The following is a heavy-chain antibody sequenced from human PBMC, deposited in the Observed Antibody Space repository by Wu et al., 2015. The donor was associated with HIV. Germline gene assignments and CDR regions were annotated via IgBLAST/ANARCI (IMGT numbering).Heavy chain of an antibody. CDR2: MKPKSGDT. V-gene: IGHV1-8*01. J-gene: IGHJ2*01. Sequence: QVQLVQSGAEMKKPGASVKVSCKASGYNFINYDINWVKLTPGQGLEWMGWMKPKSGDTGYALTFLGRVTMTRDISTNTAYMELSSLRSDDTALYFXAKADQRGYDYGHWNFDFWAKAPWSLSP. CDR1: GYNFINYD. D-gene: IGHD5-18*01. CDR3: AKADQRGYDYGHWNFDF.